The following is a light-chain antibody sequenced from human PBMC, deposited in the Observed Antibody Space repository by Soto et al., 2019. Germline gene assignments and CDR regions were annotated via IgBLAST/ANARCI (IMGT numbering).Light chain of an antibody. Sequence: DLQLTQSPSFLSASVGDRVTVTCRTSQGISSSTYLAWYQQKPGKAPKLLIYAATTLQKGVPSRFSGSGSGTEFTLTISSLQPEDFATYYCQQLNSYPRWTFGQGTEVDI. CDR2: AAT. CDR3: QQLNSYPRWT. V-gene: IGKV1-9*01. CDR1: QGISSSTY. J-gene: IGKJ1*01.